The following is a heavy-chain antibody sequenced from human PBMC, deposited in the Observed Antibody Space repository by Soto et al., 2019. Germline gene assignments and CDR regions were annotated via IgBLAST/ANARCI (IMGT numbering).Heavy chain of an antibody. D-gene: IGHD6-19*01. CDR1: GFSLSSSGVG. CDR2: IYWDDDD. CDR3: AHIQGHSSGCLDS. J-gene: IGHJ4*02. V-gene: IGHV2-5*02. Sequence: QITLKESGPTLVKPTQTLTLTCTFSGFSLSSSGVGVGWIRQPRGKALEWLALIYWDDDDRYSPSPKNRPTITKDTTKKPVVLTMTHMDPVGTATYYCAHIQGHSSGCLDSWGQGILVTVSS.